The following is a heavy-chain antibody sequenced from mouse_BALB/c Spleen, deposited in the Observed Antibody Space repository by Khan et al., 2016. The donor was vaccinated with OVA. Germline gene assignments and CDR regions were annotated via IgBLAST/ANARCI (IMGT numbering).Heavy chain of an antibody. CDR2: ISSGGSYT. V-gene: IGHV5-6*01. Sequence: EVELVESGGDLVKPGGSLKLSCAASGFTFSRYGMSWVRQTPDKRLEWVATISSGGSYTYYPDSVKGRFTISRDNAKNTLYLQMSSLKSEDTARYYLARQPGYCEGNVMDYGGKGTSVTVSS. CDR3: ARQPGYCEGNVMDY. J-gene: IGHJ4*01. CDR1: GFTFSRYG. D-gene: IGHD2-3*01.